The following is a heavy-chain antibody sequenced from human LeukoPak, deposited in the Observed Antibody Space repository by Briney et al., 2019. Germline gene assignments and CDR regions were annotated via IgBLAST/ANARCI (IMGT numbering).Heavy chain of an antibody. D-gene: IGHD3-22*01. V-gene: IGHV3-66*01. CDR1: GGSISSYF. J-gene: IGHJ4*02. Sequence: HPSETLSLTCTVSGGSISSYFWSWIRPPPGKGLEWVSAIYSGGSTYYADSVKGRFTISRDNSQNTVSLQMNSLRAEDTAVYYCASFTMINLMAFDYWGQGTLVTVSS. CDR3: ASFTMINLMAFDY. CDR2: IYSGGST.